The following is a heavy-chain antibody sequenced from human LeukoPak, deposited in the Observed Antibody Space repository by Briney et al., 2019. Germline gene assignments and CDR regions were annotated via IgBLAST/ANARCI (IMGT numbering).Heavy chain of an antibody. D-gene: IGHD5-18*01. CDR3: ARDNNYGTGSDY. V-gene: IGHV3-21*06. CDR2: ISSSGNNK. CDR1: GFTFSSYA. J-gene: IGHJ4*02. Sequence: GGSLRLPCAASGFTFSSYAVSWVRQAPGKGLEWVSSISSSGNNKYYAESVKGRFTISRDNAKNSLYLQMNSLRAEDTAAYYCARDNNYGTGSDYWGQGTLVTVSS.